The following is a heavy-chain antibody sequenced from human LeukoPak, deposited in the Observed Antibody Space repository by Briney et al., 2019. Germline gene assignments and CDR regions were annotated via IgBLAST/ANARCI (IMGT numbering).Heavy chain of an antibody. CDR3: ARDSGYCSSTGCYYFDY. J-gene: IGHJ4*02. V-gene: IGHV1-2*02. CDR2: INPNSSDT. D-gene: IGHD2-2*01. CDR1: GYTFTGYY. Sequence: ASVKVSCKASGYTFTGYYMHWVRQAPGQGLEWMGWINPNSSDTNYAQRFQGRVTMTRDTSISTAYMDLSRLRSDDTAVYYCARDSGYCSSTGCYYFDYWGQGTLVTVSS.